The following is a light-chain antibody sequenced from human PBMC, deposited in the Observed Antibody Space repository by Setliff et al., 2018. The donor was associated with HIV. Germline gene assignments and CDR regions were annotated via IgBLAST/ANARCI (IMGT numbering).Light chain of an antibody. J-gene: IGLJ1*01. Sequence: QSDLAQPRSVSGSPGQSVTIPCTGTSSDVGSYNYVTWYQQHPGKVPKLMIYDVTRRPSGVPDRFSGSRSGNTASLTISGLQAEDEADYYCSSFAGRLHVFGTGTKVTVL. CDR2: DVT. V-gene: IGLV2-11*01. CDR1: SSDVGSYNY. CDR3: SSFAGRLHV.